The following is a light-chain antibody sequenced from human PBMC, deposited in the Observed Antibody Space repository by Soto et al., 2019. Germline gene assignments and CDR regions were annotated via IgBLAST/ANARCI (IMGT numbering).Light chain of an antibody. CDR3: HQYQNLWT. CDR1: QTIYSN. V-gene: IGKV3-15*01. J-gene: IGKJ1*01. CDR2: RAS. Sequence: EIVLTQSPATLSVSPGERATLYCRASQTIYSNVAWYQPPPGQAPRLLIYRASARATGIPARFSGSGSGTEFTLTIGILQSEDSAVYYCHQYQNLWTFGQGTTLDI.